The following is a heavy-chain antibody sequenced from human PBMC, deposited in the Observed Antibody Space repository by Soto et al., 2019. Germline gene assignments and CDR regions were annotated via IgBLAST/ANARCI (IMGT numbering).Heavy chain of an antibody. D-gene: IGHD5-18*01. CDR1: GFSVTNSY. J-gene: IGHJ6*02. CDR2: LYSSGTT. V-gene: IGHV3-53*02. CDR3: ARDWSKFSYNYPYYYAMDA. Sequence: EVQLVETGGGLIQPGGSLRLSCTVSGFSVTNSYIKWVRQAPGKGLEWVSILYSSGTTYYADSVRGRFTVSRDDSKNTLFLHMNRLRADDTAVYYCARDWSKFSYNYPYYYAMDAWGQGTTVTVSS.